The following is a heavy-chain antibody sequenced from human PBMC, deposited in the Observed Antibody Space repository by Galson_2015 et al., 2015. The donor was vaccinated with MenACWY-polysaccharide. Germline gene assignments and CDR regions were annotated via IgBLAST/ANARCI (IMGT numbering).Heavy chain of an antibody. D-gene: IGHD4-11*01. CDR1: GFTFDDYA. V-gene: IGHV3-9*01. CDR2: ISWNSGSI. J-gene: IGHJ6*03. Sequence: LRLSCAASGFTFDDYAMHWVRQAPGKSLEWVSGISWNSGSIGYADSVKGRFTISRDNAKNSLYLQMNSLRAEDTALYYCAKEGMTTVTTRYYYYYMDVWGKGTTVTVSS. CDR3: AKEGMTTVTTRYYYYYMDV.